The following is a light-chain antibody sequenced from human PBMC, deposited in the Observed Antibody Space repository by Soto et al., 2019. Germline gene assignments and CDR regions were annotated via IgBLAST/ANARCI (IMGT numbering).Light chain of an antibody. J-gene: IGKJ1*01. CDR3: RQSYTTPPT. V-gene: IGKV1-39*01. CDR2: AAS. CDR1: QSISTF. Sequence: DIQMTHSPSSLSASVGDRVTITCRTSQSISTFLNWYQQNPGTAPKLLISAASTLQSGVPSRFSGGGFGTDFTLTISSLQPEDFATYYCRQSYTTPPTFGQGTKVEI.